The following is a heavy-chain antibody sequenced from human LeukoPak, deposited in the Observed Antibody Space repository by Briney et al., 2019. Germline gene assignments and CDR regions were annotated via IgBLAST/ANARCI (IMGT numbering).Heavy chain of an antibody. V-gene: IGHV3-7*01. D-gene: IGHD6-13*01. J-gene: IGHJ4*02. Sequence: PGGSLRLSCAASGFTFINYWMSWVRQAPGKGLEWVAKIKQDGSESYYVDSVKGRFTMSRDNAKNSLYLQMNSLRAEDTAVYYCARYFYQGGYSSSWYVGWGQGTLVTVSS. CDR3: ARYFYQGGYSSSWYVG. CDR2: IKQDGSES. CDR1: GFTFINYW.